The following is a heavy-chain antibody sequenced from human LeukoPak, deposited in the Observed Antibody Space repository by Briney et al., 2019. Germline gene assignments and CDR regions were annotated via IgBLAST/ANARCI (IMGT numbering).Heavy chain of an antibody. CDR2: LNHSGST. CDR1: GGSFSGYY. V-gene: IGHV4-34*01. J-gene: IGHJ6*02. CDR3: ARGGMVRGVITPGRRYYGMGV. Sequence: SETLSLTCAVYGGSFSGYYWSWIRQPPGKGLEWIGELNHSGSTNYNPSLKSRVTISVDTSKNQFSLKLSSVTAADTAVYYCARGGMVRGVITPGRRYYGMGVWGQGTTVTVSS. D-gene: IGHD3-10*01.